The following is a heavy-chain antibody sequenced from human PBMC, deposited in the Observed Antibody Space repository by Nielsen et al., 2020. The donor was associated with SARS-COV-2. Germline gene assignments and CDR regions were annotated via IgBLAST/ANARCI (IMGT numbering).Heavy chain of an antibody. CDR2: MYYRGST. D-gene: IGHD5-24*01. CDR3: ARGGYNIYDFDY. CDR1: GGSISPYF. J-gene: IGHJ4*02. V-gene: IGHV4-59*01. Sequence: SETLSLTCSVSGGSISPYFWTWIRQPPGKGLEWIGDMYYRGSTNYNPSLKSRVTISVDTSKNQFSLKLTSVTAADSAVYYCARGGYNIYDFDYWGQGTLVTVSS.